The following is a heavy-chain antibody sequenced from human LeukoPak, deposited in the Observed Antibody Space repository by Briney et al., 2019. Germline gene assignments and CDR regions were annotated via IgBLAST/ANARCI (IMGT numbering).Heavy chain of an antibody. D-gene: IGHD3-22*01. Sequence: GESLKISCKGSGYTFTTYWIGWVRQMPGKGREWMGIIYPGDSDTRYSPSFQGQVTISADKSISTAYLQWSSLKASDTAMYYCARQSYYYDSSGSDVSNCFDPWGQGTLVTVSS. CDR3: ARQSYYYDSSGSDVSNCFDP. J-gene: IGHJ5*02. V-gene: IGHV5-51*01. CDR1: GYTFTTYW. CDR2: IYPGDSDT.